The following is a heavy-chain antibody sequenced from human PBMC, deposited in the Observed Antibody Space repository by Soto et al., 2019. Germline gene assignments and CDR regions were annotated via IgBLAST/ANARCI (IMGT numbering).Heavy chain of an antibody. CDR1: GDSVSSNSSA. CDR3: ATWRFDY. Sequence: SQTLSIACAISGDSVSSNSSACNWIRHSPSRGLEWLGRTYYRSKWYNDYAVSMRSRITINPDTTKNQFSLQLNSATPEDTAVYYCATWRFDYWGQGTLVTVSS. J-gene: IGHJ4*02. V-gene: IGHV6-1*01. CDR2: TYYRSKWYN.